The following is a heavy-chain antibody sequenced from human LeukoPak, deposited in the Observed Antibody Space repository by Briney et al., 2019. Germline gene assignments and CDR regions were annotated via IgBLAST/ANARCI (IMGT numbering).Heavy chain of an antibody. CDR3: ARVTHMKWFDP. Sequence: ASVKVSCKASGYTFTSNGISWVRQAPGQGLEWMGWISTNNGDTKYGKKFQGRVIMTTDTSTSTAYMEVRSLRSDDTAVYYCARVTHMKWFDPWGQGTLVTVSS. CDR2: ISTNNGDT. CDR1: GYTFTSNG. J-gene: IGHJ5*02. V-gene: IGHV1-18*01.